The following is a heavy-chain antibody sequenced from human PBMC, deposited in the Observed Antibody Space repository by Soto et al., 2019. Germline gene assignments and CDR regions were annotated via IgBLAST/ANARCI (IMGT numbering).Heavy chain of an antibody. J-gene: IGHJ5*02. Sequence: KTSETLSLTCSVSGASIKSYYWAWIRQPAGKGLEWIGRIFASGTTNYNPSLRSRVTLSIDTSKNQFSLKLRSVTAADTAMYYCATYSDTYLNWLDPWGQGTLVTVSS. CDR1: GASIKSYY. CDR3: ATYSDTYLNWLDP. CDR2: IFASGTT. D-gene: IGHD5-12*01. V-gene: IGHV4-4*07.